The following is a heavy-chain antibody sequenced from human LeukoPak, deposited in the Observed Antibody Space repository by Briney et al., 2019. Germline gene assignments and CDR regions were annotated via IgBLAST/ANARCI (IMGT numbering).Heavy chain of an antibody. J-gene: IGHJ4*02. Sequence: SETLSLTCSVSGFSIGTGYSWGWIRQPPGKGLEWIGTIYHRGNTYYNPSLMSRVTISLDTSKNQFSLRLTSVTAADTALYYCAREVESWFGDLLSYFDSWGQGTQVTVSS. CDR1: GFSIGTGYS. D-gene: IGHD3-10*01. V-gene: IGHV4-38-2*02. CDR2: IYHRGNT. CDR3: AREVESWFGDLLSYFDS.